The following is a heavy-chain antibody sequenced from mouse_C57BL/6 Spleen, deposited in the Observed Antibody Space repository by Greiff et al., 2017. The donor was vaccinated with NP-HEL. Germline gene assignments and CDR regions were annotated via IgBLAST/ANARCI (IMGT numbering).Heavy chain of an antibody. CDR3: ARSEPVYYDYDEYYFDY. J-gene: IGHJ2*01. Sequence: VQLQQPGAELVKPGASVKMSCKASGYTFTSYWITWVKQRPGQGLEWIGDIYPGSGSTNYNEKFKSKATLTVDTSSSTAYMQLSSLTSEDSAVYYCARSEPVYYDYDEYYFDYWGQGTTLTVSS. CDR2: IYPGSGST. CDR1: GYTFTSYW. V-gene: IGHV1-55*01. D-gene: IGHD2-4*01.